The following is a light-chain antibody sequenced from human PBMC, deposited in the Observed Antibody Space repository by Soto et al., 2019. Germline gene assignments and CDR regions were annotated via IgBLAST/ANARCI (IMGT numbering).Light chain of an antibody. CDR1: QGISSY. Sequence: DIQMTQSPSSLSASVGDRVTITCRASQGISSYLGWYQQKPGKAPKLLIYGASTLQSGVPSRFSGSGSGTEFTLTISSLQSEDFAVYYCQQYNSWPLTFGGGTKVDIK. CDR3: QQYNSWPLT. J-gene: IGKJ4*01. CDR2: GAS. V-gene: IGKV1-9*01.